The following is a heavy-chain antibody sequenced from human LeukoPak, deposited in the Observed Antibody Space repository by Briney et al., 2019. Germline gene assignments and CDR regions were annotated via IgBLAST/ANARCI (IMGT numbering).Heavy chain of an antibody. Sequence: PGGSLRLSCAASRFTVTDNDMSWVRQAPGKGLEWVSDIHSGGRTYYADSLKDRFTISRDNSKNTLYLQMSSLRVEDTAVYYCARNGIYGDYVWGQGTLVTVSS. J-gene: IGHJ4*02. CDR1: RFTVTDND. CDR2: IHSGGRT. V-gene: IGHV3-66*01. CDR3: ARNGIYGDYV. D-gene: IGHD4-17*01.